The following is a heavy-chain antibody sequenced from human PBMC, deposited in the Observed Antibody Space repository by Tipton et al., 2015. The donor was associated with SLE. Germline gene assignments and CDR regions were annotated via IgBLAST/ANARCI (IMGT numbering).Heavy chain of an antibody. CDR2: INHSGST. V-gene: IGHV4-39*07. D-gene: IGHD5-24*01. Sequence: TLSLTCTVSGGSISSSSYYWGWIRQPPGKGLEWIGEINHSGSTNYNPSLKSRVTISVDTSKNQFSLKLSSVTAADTAVYYCARGRVEMATNGGYYFDYWGQGTLVTVSS. CDR1: GGSISSSSYY. CDR3: ARGRVEMATNGGYYFDY. J-gene: IGHJ4*02.